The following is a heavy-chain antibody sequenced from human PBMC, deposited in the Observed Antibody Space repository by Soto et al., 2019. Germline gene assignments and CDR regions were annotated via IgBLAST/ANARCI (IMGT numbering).Heavy chain of an antibody. V-gene: IGHV4-59*12. CDR2: IYYSGST. CDR1: GGSISSYY. Sequence: SETLSLTCTVSGGSISSYYWSWIRQPPGKGLEWIGYIYYSGSTNYNPSLKSRVTISVDKSKNQFSLKLSSVTAADTAVYYCASSGNSCSGGSCYSYAFDIWGQGTMVTVSS. CDR3: ASSGNSCSGGSCYSYAFDI. D-gene: IGHD2-15*01. J-gene: IGHJ3*02.